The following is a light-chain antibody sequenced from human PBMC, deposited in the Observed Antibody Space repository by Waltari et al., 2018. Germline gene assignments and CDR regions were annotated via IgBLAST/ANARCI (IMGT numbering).Light chain of an antibody. J-gene: IGLJ3*02. CDR2: EVS. CDR1: SSDVGSYTS. CDR3: SSKGGSNNVV. V-gene: IGLV2-8*01. Sequence: QSALTQPPSASGSPGQSVTISCTGTSSDVGSYTSVSWFQQHPGKAPKLIIYEVSKRPAGVPDRISGSKSGNTASLTVSGLQAEDEADYYCSSKGGSNNVVFGGGTKLTVL.